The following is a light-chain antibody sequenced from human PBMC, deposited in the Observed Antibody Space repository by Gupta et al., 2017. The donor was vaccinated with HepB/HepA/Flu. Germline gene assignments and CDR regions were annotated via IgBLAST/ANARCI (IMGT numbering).Light chain of an antibody. CDR3: AARDDSLNGWV. J-gene: IGLJ3*02. V-gene: IGLV1-44*01. Sequence: QSVLTQPPSASGTLGKMVAIACSGSSSNNGSHPVTGHQQFPGRAPRLLIYTNNQRPAGVPDRISGSKSGTSASLAIPGLQSEDEAGYYCAARDDSLNGWVFGGGTKLTVL. CDR1: SSNNGSHP. CDR2: TNN.